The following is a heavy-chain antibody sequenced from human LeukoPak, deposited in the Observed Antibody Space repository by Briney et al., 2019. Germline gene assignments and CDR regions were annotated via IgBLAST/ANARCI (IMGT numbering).Heavy chain of an antibody. CDR2: ISGSGGST. CDR3: AKDHTPDYYDSSGYDDY. CDR1: GFTFSSYA. Sequence: PGGSLRLSCAASGFTFSSYAMSWVRQAPGKGLEWVSAISGSGGSTCYADSVKGRFTISRDNSKNTLYLQMNSLRAEDTAVYYCAKDHTPDYYDSSGYDDYWGQGTLVTVSS. J-gene: IGHJ4*02. V-gene: IGHV3-23*01. D-gene: IGHD3-22*01.